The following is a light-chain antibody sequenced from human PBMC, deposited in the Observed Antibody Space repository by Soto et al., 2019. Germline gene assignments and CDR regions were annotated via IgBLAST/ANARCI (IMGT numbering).Light chain of an antibody. CDR1: QSVSSSY. J-gene: IGKJ2*01. Sequence: EIVLTQSPGTLSLSPGERATLSCRASQSVSSSYLAWYQQKPGQAPRLLIYGASSRATGVPARFTGSGSETEFTLTISSLQSEDFAVYYCQQYHIWYTFGQGTELEIK. CDR3: QQYHIWYT. CDR2: GAS. V-gene: IGKV3-20*01.